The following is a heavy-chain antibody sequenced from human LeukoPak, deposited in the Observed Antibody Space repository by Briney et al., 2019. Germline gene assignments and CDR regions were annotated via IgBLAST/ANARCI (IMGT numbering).Heavy chain of an antibody. V-gene: IGHV4-39*07. J-gene: IGHJ5*02. D-gene: IGHD6-13*01. Sequence: LRLSCAASGFTVSSNYMSWVRQPPGKGLEWIGSIYYSGSTYYNPSLKSRVTISVHTSKNQFSLKLSSVTAADTAVYYCARDPPSSSWYDWFDPWGQGTLVTVSS. CDR3: ARDPPSSSWYDWFDP. CDR1: GFTVSSNY. CDR2: IYYSGST.